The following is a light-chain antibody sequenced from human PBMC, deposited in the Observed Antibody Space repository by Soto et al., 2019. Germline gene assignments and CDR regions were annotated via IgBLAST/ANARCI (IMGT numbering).Light chain of an antibody. CDR2: AAS. CDR1: QGISNY. J-gene: IGKJ1*01. V-gene: IGKV1-27*01. Sequence: IKLTQSLSSLSAFVGDRVTITCLASQGISNYLAWYQQKPGKVPKLLIYAASTLQSGVPSRFSGSGSGTDFTLTISSLQPEDVATYYCQHYNSYSEAFGQGTKVDIK. CDR3: QHYNSYSEA.